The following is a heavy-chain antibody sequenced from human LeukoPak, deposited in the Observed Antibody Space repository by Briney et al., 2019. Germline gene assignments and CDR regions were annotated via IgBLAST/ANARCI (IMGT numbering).Heavy chain of an antibody. CDR2: IYHSGST. Sequence: SETLSLTCTVSGYSISSGYYWGWIRQPPGKGLEWIGSIYHSGSTYYNPSLKSRVTISVDTSKNQFSLKLGSVTAADTAVYYCARAWYSSSWYGRLYYFDYWGQGTLVTVSS. CDR1: GYSISSGYY. CDR3: ARAWYSSSWYGRLYYFDY. V-gene: IGHV4-38-2*02. D-gene: IGHD6-13*01. J-gene: IGHJ4*02.